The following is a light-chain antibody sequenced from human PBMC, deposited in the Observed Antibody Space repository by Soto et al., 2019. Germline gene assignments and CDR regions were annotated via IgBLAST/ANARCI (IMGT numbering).Light chain of an antibody. V-gene: IGKV1-27*01. J-gene: IGKJ1*01. CDR3: QKYNAAPWT. CDR2: AAS. CDR1: QGISNY. Sequence: DIQMTQSPSSLSASVRDRVTITCRASQGISNYLAWYQQKPGKVPKLLIYAASTLQSGVPSRFSGSGSGTDFTLLISSLQPEDVAPYYCQKYNAAPWTFGQGTKVEIK.